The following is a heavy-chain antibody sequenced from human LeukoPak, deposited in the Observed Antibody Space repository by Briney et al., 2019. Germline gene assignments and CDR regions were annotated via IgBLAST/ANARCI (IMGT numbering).Heavy chain of an antibody. Sequence: ASVKVSCKASGYTFTSYGISWVRQAPGQGLEWMGWISAYNGNTNYAQKLQGRVTMTTDTSTSTAYMELRSLRSDDTAVYYCARQPEYSSSSVAFDIWGKGTMVTVSS. CDR3: ARQPEYSSSSVAFDI. CDR1: GYTFTSYG. CDR2: ISAYNGNT. J-gene: IGHJ3*02. V-gene: IGHV1-18*01. D-gene: IGHD6-6*01.